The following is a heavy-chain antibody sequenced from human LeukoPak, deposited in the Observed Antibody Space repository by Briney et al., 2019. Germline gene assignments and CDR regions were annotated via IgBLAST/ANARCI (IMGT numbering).Heavy chain of an antibody. J-gene: IGHJ4*02. V-gene: IGHV3-23*01. D-gene: IGHD2/OR15-2a*01. Sequence: GGSLRLSCAASGFTFSSYAMSWVRQAPGKGLEWVSAISGSGGSTYYADSVKGRFTISRDNSKNTLYLEMNSLRAEGTAIYYCAREGPRGNSQFDYWGQGTLVTVSS. CDR2: ISGSGGST. CDR3: AREGPRGNSQFDY. CDR1: GFTFSSYA.